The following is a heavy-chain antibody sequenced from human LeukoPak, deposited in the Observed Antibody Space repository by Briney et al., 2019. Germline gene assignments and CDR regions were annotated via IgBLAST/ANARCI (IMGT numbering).Heavy chain of an antibody. CDR3: ASPTYGDSAGYYYYGMDV. J-gene: IGHJ6*02. Sequence: GASVKVSCKASGGTFSSYAISWVRQAPGQGLEWMGRIIPILGIANYAQKFQGRVTITADKSTSTAYMELSSLRSEDTAVYYCASPTYGDSAGYYYYGMDVWGQGTTVTVSS. CDR2: IIPILGIA. CDR1: GGTFSSYA. D-gene: IGHD4-17*01. V-gene: IGHV1-69*04.